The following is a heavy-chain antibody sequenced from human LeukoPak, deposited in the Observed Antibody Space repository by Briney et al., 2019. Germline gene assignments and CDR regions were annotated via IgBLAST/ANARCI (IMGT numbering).Heavy chain of an antibody. Sequence: GESLRISCKGSGYSFTTYWIGWVRQMPGKGLEWMGIINPGDSTTKYSPSFQGQVTISADKSISTAYLQWSSLKASDTAMYYCARRFSSGYYYDFDYWGQGTLVTVSS. V-gene: IGHV5-51*01. J-gene: IGHJ4*02. CDR2: INPGDSTT. D-gene: IGHD3-22*01. CDR3: ARRFSSGYYYDFDY. CDR1: GYSFTTYW.